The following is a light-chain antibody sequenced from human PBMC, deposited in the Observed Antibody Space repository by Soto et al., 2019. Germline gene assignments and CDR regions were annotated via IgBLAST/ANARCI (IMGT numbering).Light chain of an antibody. CDR2: LNSDGSH. Sequence: QSVLTQSPSASASLGASVKLTCTLSSGHSSYAIAWHQQQPEKGPRYLMKLNSDGSHSKGDGTPDRFSGSSSGAERYLTITSLRFEDEADYYCQTWGRGRGLFGGGPK. CDR1: SGHSSYA. J-gene: IGLJ3*02. V-gene: IGLV4-69*01. CDR3: QTWGRGRGL.